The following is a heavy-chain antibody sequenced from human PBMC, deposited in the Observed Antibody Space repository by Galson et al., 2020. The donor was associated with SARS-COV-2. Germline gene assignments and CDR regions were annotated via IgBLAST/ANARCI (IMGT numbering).Heavy chain of an antibody. CDR3: AKVTWEAKSDGGGDG. J-gene: IGHJ4*02. CDR1: GFTLSNYH. CDR2: LGRIGGTT. Sequence: GESLKISCVVSGFTLSNYHVSWVRQAPGKGLEWVSSLGRIGGTTYYADSVRGRFTISGDNSRNTLYLQMNSLRVEDTAVYYCAKVTWEAKSDGGGDGWGQGTLVTVSS. D-gene: IGHD1-26*01. V-gene: IGHV3-23*01.